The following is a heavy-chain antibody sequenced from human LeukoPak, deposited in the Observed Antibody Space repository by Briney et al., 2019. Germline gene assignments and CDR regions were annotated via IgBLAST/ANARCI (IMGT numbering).Heavy chain of an antibody. J-gene: IGHJ4*02. Sequence: SETLSLTCAVYGGSFSGYYWSWIRQPPGKGLEWIGEINHSGSTNFNPSLKSRVTISVDTSKNQFSLKLSSVTAAGTAVYYCARRRRGATRRFGFDYWGEGTLVTVSS. V-gene: IGHV4-34*01. CDR2: INHSGST. CDR1: GGSFSGYY. D-gene: IGHD1-26*01. CDR3: ARRRRGATRRFGFDY.